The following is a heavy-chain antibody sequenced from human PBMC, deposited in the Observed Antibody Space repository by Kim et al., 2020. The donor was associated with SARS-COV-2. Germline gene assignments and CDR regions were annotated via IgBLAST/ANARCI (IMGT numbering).Heavy chain of an antibody. CDR1: GGSISSGGYY. J-gene: IGHJ6*02. CDR3: AKGGSGSYYNYYYYGMDV. D-gene: IGHD3-10*01. V-gene: IGHV4-31*03. CDR2: IYYSGST. Sequence: SETLSLTCTVSGGSISSGGYYWSWIRQHPGKGLEWIGYIYYSGSTYYNPSLKSRVTISVDTSKNQFSLKLSSVTAADTAVYYCAKGGSGSYYNYYYYGMDVWGQGTTVTVSS.